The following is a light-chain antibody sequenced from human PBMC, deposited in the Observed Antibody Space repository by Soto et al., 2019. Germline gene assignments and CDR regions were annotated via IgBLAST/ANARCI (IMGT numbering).Light chain of an antibody. CDR2: GAS. Sequence: DIVLTQSPGTLSLYPGERATLSCRASQSVTSSYLAWYQQKPGQAPRLLIYGASNRATGIPDRFSGSGSGTGFTLTINRLETEDFAVYYCQQYGDSPNTFGQGTRLEIK. CDR3: QQYGDSPNT. J-gene: IGKJ5*01. CDR1: QSVTSSY. V-gene: IGKV3-20*01.